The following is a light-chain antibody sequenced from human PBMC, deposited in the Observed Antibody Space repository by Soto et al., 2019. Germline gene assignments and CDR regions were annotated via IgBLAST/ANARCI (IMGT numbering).Light chain of an antibody. Sequence: QSALTQPASVSGSPGQSITISCTGTSSDVGGYNYVSWYQQHPGKAPKFMIYEVINRLSGVSNRFSGSKSGNTASLTISGLQAEDEAEYYCSSYTASSNWVFGGGTKLTVL. CDR3: SSYTASSNWV. V-gene: IGLV2-14*01. CDR1: SSDVGGYNY. CDR2: EVI. J-gene: IGLJ3*02.